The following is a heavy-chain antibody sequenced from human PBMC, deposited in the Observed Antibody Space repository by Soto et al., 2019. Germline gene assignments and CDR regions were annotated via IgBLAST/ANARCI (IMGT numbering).Heavy chain of an antibody. CDR2: INPKSGDT. V-gene: IGHV1-2*04. Sequence: ASVKVSCKASGYTFTDYYIHWVRQAPGQGLEWMRWINPKSGDTNYAQKFQAWVTMTRDTSISTADMDLSRLTSDDTATHYCAHSTDTIMALDYWGQGTLVTVSS. D-gene: IGHD5-18*01. CDR1: GYTFTDYY. J-gene: IGHJ4*02. CDR3: AHSTDTIMALDY.